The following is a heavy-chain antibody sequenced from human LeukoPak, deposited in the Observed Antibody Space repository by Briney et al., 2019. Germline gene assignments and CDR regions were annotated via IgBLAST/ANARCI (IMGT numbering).Heavy chain of an antibody. V-gene: IGHV3-21*01. CDR3: ARADYGDYWVPFDY. J-gene: IGHJ4*02. CDR1: EFTFTTYS. Sequence: GGSLRLSCAASEFTFTTYSMAWVRQAPGKGLEWVSSISSSATYRYYADSVNGRFTISRDNAKNSLYLHMNSLRVEDTAVYYCARADYGDYWVPFDYWGQGTLVTVSS. CDR2: ISSSATYR. D-gene: IGHD4-17*01.